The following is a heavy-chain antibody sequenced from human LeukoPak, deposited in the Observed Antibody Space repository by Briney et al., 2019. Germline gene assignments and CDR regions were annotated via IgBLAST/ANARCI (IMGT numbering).Heavy chain of an antibody. V-gene: IGHV4-59*08. CDR1: GGSISSYY. D-gene: IGHD3-10*01. Sequence: PSETLSLTCTVSGGSISSYYWRWIRQPPGKGLEWIEYICYSGSTNYNPSLKSRVTISVDTSKNQFSLKLSSVTAADTAVYYCARHVIRRSGSYYMAWGQGTLVTVSS. CDR3: ARHVIRRSGSYYMA. J-gene: IGHJ4*02. CDR2: ICYSGST.